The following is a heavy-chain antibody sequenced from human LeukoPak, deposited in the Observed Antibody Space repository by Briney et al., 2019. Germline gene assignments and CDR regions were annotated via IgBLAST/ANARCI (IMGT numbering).Heavy chain of an antibody. D-gene: IGHD2-15*01. CDR3: AIPSGLGSWSFDY. V-gene: IGHV4-39*01. CDR1: GDSISRSDYW. Sequence: PSETLSLTCTVSGDSISRSDYWWGWIRQPPGKGLDWIASIHYSGRTHYNPSLQSRVTISVDTSKNQFSLNLNSVTAADTAVYYCAIPSGLGSWSFDYWGQGTLVTVSS. CDR2: IHYSGRT. J-gene: IGHJ4*02.